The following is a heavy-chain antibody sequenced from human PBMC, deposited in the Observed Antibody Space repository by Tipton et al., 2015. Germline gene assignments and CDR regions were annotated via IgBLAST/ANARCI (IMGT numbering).Heavy chain of an antibody. Sequence: TLSLTCSVSGSSVSSGNYYWGWIRQPPGKGLEWIGSISHSGNTYYNPSLKSRVTMSRDTSKNQFSLKLTSVTAADTAVYYCACQDYDSLTRDYQTVDYWGQGTLVTVSS. D-gene: IGHD3-9*01. J-gene: IGHJ4*02. CDR3: ACQDYDSLTRDYQTVDY. CDR1: GSSVSSGNYY. V-gene: IGHV4-39*07. CDR2: ISHSGNT.